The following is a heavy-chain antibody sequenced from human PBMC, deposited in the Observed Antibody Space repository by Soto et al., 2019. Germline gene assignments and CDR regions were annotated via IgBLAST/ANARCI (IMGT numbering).Heavy chain of an antibody. D-gene: IGHD3-10*01. CDR3: ARHYISGFGGITPLRRSYIMDV. V-gene: IGHV5-10-1*03. J-gene: IGHJ6*02. CDR2: IDPSDSYT. Sequence: EVQLVQSGAEVKKPGESLRISCKGSEYRFTSYWISWVRQMPGKGLEWMGRIDPSDSYTNYSPSFQGHVTISADRSSSTAYLQWSSLKASDTAMYYCARHYISGFGGITPLRRSYIMDVWGQGTTVTVSS. CDR1: EYRFTSYW.